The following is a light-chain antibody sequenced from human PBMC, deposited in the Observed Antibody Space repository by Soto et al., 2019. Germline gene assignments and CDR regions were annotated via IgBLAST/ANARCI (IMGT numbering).Light chain of an antibody. J-gene: IGKJ5*01. CDR2: YAS. CDR3: PQYNNWPPIP. CDR1: QSVSNN. Sequence: EIMMTQSPATLSVSPGERATLSCRASQSVSNNLAWYQQKPGQAPRLLIYYASTRATGIPARFSGSGSGTEFTLTISSLQSEDFALYYCPQYNNWPPIPFGQGTRLEIK. V-gene: IGKV3-15*01.